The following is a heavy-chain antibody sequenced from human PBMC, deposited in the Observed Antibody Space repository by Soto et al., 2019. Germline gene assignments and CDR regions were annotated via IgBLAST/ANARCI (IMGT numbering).Heavy chain of an antibody. CDR2: ISGSGVST. D-gene: IGHD4-4*01. CDR3: AKDLKTVEARDNPFFDS. Sequence: EVQLLESGGGLVQPGGSLRLSCTASGFTFSSYAMTWVRQAAGTGLEWVSAISGSGVSTYYADSVRGRFTISRDNSKNTLYLQMNSLRAEDTAVYYCAKDLKTVEARDNPFFDSWGQGTLVTVSS. CDR1: GFTFSSYA. V-gene: IGHV3-23*01. J-gene: IGHJ4*02.